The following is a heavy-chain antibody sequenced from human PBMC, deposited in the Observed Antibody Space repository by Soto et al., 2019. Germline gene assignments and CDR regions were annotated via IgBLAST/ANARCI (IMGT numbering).Heavy chain of an antibody. Sequence: GGSLRLSCAASGFTFSSYAMSWVRQAPGKGLEWVSAISGSGGSTYYADPVKGRFTISRDNSKNTLYLQMNSLRAEDTAVYYCAKIGKYSSSSYAFDTWGQGTMVTVSS. CDR2: ISGSGGST. D-gene: IGHD6-6*01. CDR1: GFTFSSYA. J-gene: IGHJ3*02. CDR3: AKIGKYSSSSYAFDT. V-gene: IGHV3-23*01.